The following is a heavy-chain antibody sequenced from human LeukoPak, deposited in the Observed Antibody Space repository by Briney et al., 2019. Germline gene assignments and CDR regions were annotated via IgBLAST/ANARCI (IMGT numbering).Heavy chain of an antibody. CDR2: ISGSGGST. Sequence: PGGSLRLSCAASGFTFSSYGMSWVRQAPGKGLEWVSIISGSGGSTYYADSVKGRFTVSRDNSKNSLYLQMSSLTAADTAVYYCAKDRSIGTYYTFDHWGQGTLVTVSS. J-gene: IGHJ4*02. V-gene: IGHV3-23*01. CDR3: AKDRSIGTYYTFDH. CDR1: GFTFSSYG. D-gene: IGHD1-26*01.